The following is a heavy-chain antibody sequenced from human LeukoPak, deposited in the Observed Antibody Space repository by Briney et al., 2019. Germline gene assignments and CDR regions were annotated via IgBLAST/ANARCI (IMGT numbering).Heavy chain of an antibody. Sequence: SETLSLTCTVSGGSISNYYWSWIRQPPGMGLDWIGYIYYSGSTSYNPSLKSRVTISVDTSKNQFSLKLTSVTAADTAVYYCARYATDGRTLEYWGQGTLVTVSS. CDR2: IYYSGST. CDR1: GGSISNYY. D-gene: IGHD5-24*01. V-gene: IGHV4-59*01. J-gene: IGHJ4*02. CDR3: ARYATDGRTLEY.